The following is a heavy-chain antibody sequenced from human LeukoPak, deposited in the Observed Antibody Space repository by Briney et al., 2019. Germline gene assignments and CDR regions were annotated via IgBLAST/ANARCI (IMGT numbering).Heavy chain of an antibody. V-gene: IGHV4-39*07. D-gene: IGHD6-13*01. CDR1: GGSISSSSYY. J-gene: IGHJ6*03. CDR2: IYYSGST. CDR3: ARGREYSSSWYYMDV. Sequence: SSETLSLTCTVSGGSISSSSYYWGWIRQPPGKGLEWIGSIYYSGSTYYNPSLKSRVTISVDTSKNQFSLKLSSVTAADTAVYYCARGREYSSSWYYMDVWGKGTTVTVSS.